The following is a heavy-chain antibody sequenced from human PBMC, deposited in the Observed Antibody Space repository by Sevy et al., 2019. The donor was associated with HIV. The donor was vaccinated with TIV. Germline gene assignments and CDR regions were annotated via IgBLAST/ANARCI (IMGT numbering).Heavy chain of an antibody. D-gene: IGHD2-2*01. CDR1: GFTFSSYG. CDR3: AKSKAVGTHYYYYYGMDV. Sequence: GGSLRLSCAASGFTFSSYGMHRVRQAPGKGLEWVAVISYDGSNKYYADSVKGRFTISRDNSKNTLYLQMNSLRAEDTAVYYCAKSKAVGTHYYYYYGMDVWGQGTTVTVSS. J-gene: IGHJ6*02. CDR2: ISYDGSNK. V-gene: IGHV3-30*18.